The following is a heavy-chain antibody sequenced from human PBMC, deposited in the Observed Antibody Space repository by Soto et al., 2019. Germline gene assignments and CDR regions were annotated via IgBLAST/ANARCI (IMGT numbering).Heavy chain of an antibody. CDR1: GFTFDDYA. CDR2: ISWNSGSI. D-gene: IGHD5-12*01. J-gene: IGHJ6*02. Sequence: GGSLRLSCAASGFTFDDYAMHWVRQAPGKGLEWVSGISWNSGSIGYADSVKGRFTISRDNAKNSLYLQMNSLRAEDTALYYCAKDIGYTKTPPYYYYGMNVWGQGTTVTV. V-gene: IGHV3-9*01. CDR3: AKDIGYTKTPPYYYYGMNV.